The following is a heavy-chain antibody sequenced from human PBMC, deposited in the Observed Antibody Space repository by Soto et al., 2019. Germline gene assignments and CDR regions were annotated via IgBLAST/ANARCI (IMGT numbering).Heavy chain of an antibody. V-gene: IGHV4-34*01. D-gene: IGHD1-26*01. CDR3: ALKKRAATAFDS. CDR2: IHHSGRT. CDR1: GGSFSGDY. Sequence: QVQLQQWGAGLLKPSETLSLTCAVYGGSFSGDYWSWIRQPPGKGLEWIGEIHHSGRTNHNPSLKCGVTISADASKNQLSLKLSSVTAADTAVYYCALKKRAATAFDSWGQGTLVTVSS. J-gene: IGHJ4*02.